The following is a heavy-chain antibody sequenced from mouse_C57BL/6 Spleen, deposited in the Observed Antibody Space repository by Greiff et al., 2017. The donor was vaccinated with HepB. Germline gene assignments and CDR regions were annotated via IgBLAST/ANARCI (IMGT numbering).Heavy chain of an antibody. CDR1: GFTFSDYG. J-gene: IGHJ4*01. Sequence: EVKLVESGGGLVKPGGSLKLSCAASGFTFSDYGMHWVRQAPEKGLEWVAYISSGSSTIYYADTVKGRFTISRDNAKNTLFLQMTSLRSEDTAMYYCAAGGNYHYYAMDYWGQGTSVTVSS. D-gene: IGHD2-1*01. CDR2: ISSGSSTI. CDR3: AAGGNYHYYAMDY. V-gene: IGHV5-17*01.